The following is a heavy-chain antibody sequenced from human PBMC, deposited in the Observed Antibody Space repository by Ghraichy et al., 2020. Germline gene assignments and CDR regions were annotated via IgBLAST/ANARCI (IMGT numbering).Heavy chain of an antibody. CDR1: GGSISSSSYY. J-gene: IGHJ4*02. CDR3: ARQASYYDFWSGYTDRYYFDY. V-gene: IGHV4-39*01. D-gene: IGHD3-3*01. Sequence: SETLSLTCTVSGGSISSSSYYWGWIRQPPGKGLEWIGSIYYSGSTYYNPSLKSRVTISVDTSKNQFSLKLSSVTAADTAVYYCARQASYYDFWSGYTDRYYFDYWGQGTLVTVSS. CDR2: IYYSGST.